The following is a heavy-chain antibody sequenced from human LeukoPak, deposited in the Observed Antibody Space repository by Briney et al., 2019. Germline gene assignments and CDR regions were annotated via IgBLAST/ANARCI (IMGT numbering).Heavy chain of an antibody. D-gene: IGHD3-22*01. CDR2: IYYSGST. J-gene: IGHJ3*02. Sequence: SETLSLTCTVSGGSISSYYWSWIRQPPGKGLEWIGYIYYSGSTNYNPSLKSRVTISVDTSKNQFSLKLSSVTAADTAVYYCARAGVYDSSGYYSFGAYDIWGQGTMVTVSS. CDR3: ARAGVYDSSGYYSFGAYDI. CDR1: GGSISSYY. V-gene: IGHV4-59*01.